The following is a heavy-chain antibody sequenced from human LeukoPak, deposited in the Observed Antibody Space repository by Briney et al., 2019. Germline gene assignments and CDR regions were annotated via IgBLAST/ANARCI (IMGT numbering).Heavy chain of an antibody. Sequence: SVKVSCKASGGTFRRFAMSWVRQAPGQGLEWMGGIIPIFGSANYAQKFQGRVTITADESTSTAYMELSSLGSEDTAVYYCASATLRCSGGSCYEMDVWGKGTTVTVSS. J-gene: IGHJ6*04. CDR1: GGTFRRFA. V-gene: IGHV1-69*13. D-gene: IGHD2-15*01. CDR2: IIPIFGSA. CDR3: ASATLRCSGGSCYEMDV.